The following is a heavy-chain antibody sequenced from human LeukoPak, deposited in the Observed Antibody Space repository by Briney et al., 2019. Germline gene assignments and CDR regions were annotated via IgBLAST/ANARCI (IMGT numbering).Heavy chain of an antibody. V-gene: IGHV4-30-2*01. D-gene: IGHD3-22*01. Sequence: PSQTLSLTCGVSGDSVSTIGYSWSWIRQPPGKGLEWIGYIYQSGSTSYNPSLQSRVTISIDKSKNQFSLKLSSVTAADTAVYYCARDSYYDNSGEGAFDIWGQGTLVTVSS. J-gene: IGHJ3*02. CDR2: IYQSGST. CDR1: GDSVSTIGYS. CDR3: ARDSYYDNSGEGAFDI.